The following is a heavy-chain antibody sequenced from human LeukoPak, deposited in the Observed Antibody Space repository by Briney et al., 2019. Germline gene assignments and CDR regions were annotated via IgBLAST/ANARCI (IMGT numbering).Heavy chain of an antibody. CDR2: FKTNYNQV. V-gene: IGHV3-23*05. J-gene: IGHJ4*02. CDR1: GFTFSDYA. D-gene: IGHD4-11*01. CDR3: ARSVPDYTRFDF. Sequence: GGSLRLSCVASGFTFSDYAMNRVRQAPGKGLEWVSTFKTNYNQVYYAESVRGRFTISTDNSKNTAYLQMNSLRVEDTALYYCARSVPDYTRFDFWGQGALVTVSS.